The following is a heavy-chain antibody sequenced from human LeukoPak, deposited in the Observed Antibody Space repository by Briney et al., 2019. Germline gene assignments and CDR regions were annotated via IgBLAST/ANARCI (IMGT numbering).Heavy chain of an antibody. D-gene: IGHD1-26*01. J-gene: IGHJ6*03. CDR3: TNTLILAGAVVNYYSSTMAA. CDR2: INGGGNTT. Sequence: SGGSLRLSCAASGFAFSSFAMGWVRQSPGKGLEWLSTINGGGNTTFYADSVKGRFTISRDNPKNTLHLHMDSLRPDDTAIYYCTNTLILAGAVVNYYSSTMAAGGRGPAATV. V-gene: IGHV3-23*01. CDR1: GFAFSSFA.